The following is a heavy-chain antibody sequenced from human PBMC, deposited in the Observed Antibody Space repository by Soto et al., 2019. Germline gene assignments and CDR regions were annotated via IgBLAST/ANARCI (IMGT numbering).Heavy chain of an antibody. CDR3: ARCPIDHNWFDP. Sequence: SETLSLTCTVSGSDITTYYWSWLRQSPGKGLEWIGHIYDTGSTTYNPSPKSRVTISVDTSNKQFSLRLTSVTAADTAVYYCARCPIDHNWFDPWGQGTLVTVSS. CDR2: IYDTGST. CDR1: GSDITTYY. V-gene: IGHV4-59*01. D-gene: IGHD3-9*01. J-gene: IGHJ5*02.